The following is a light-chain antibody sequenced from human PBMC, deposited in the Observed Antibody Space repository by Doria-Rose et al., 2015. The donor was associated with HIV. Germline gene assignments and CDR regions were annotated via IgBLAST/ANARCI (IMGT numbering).Light chain of an antibody. Sequence: EIVMTQSPGTLSLSPGERATLSCRASQSFSSTYLAWYQQKPGQAPSLLIYDGSTRATGIPDRFSVSGSGTDFTLTINRLEPEDFALYYCHQYGTSWTFGQGTMVEI. V-gene: IGKV3-20*01. CDR2: DGS. J-gene: IGKJ1*01. CDR3: HQYGTSWT. CDR1: QSFSSTY.